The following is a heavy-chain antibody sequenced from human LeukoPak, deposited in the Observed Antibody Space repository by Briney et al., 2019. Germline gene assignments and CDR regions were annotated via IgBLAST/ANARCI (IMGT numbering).Heavy chain of an antibody. V-gene: IGHV3-74*01. CDR3: ARDLGQYYDTSDNWFDP. D-gene: IGHD3-22*01. CDR2: INSDGINT. J-gene: IGHJ5*02. CDR1: GFTFSNYW. Sequence: GGSLRLSCAASGFTFSNYWMHWVRQAPGKWLVWVSRINSDGINTSYADSVKGRFTISRDNAKNTLNLQMNSLRAEDTAVYYCARDLGQYYDTSDNWFDPWGQGTLVTVSS.